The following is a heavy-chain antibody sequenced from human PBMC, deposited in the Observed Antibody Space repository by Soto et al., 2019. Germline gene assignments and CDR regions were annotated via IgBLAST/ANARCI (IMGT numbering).Heavy chain of an antibody. Sequence: EVQLVESGGGLVQPGGSLRLSCAASGFTFSSYSMNWVRQAPGKGLEWVSYISSSSSTIYYADSVKGRFTISRDNAKNARYLQMNSRRAEDTAVYYCARGGVGAEFDYWGQGTLVTVSS. CDR1: GFTFSSYS. CDR2: ISSSSSTI. D-gene: IGHD1-26*01. V-gene: IGHV3-48*01. J-gene: IGHJ4*02. CDR3: ARGGVGAEFDY.